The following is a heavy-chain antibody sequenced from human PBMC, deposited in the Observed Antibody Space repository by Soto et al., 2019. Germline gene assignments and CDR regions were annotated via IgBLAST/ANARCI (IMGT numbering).Heavy chain of an antibody. CDR2: ISGSGGST. CDR3: AKDQYYDSSGYPYFDY. J-gene: IGHJ4*02. Sequence: GGSLRLSCAASGFTFSSYAMSWVRQAPGKGLEWVSAISGSGGSTYYADSVKGRFTISRDNSKNTLYLQMNSLRAEDTAVYYCAKDQYYDSSGYPYFDYWGQGTLVTVSS. CDR1: GFTFSSYA. V-gene: IGHV3-23*01. D-gene: IGHD3-22*01.